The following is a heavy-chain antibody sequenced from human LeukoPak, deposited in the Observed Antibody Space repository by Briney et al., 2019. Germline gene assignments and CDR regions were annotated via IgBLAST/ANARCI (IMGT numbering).Heavy chain of an antibody. D-gene: IGHD3-9*01. CDR3: ARDLKALRYFDWLSD. Sequence: PGGSLRLSCAASGFTFSSYGMHWVRQGPGKGLEWVAVIWYDGSNKYYVDSVKGRFTISRDNSKCTLYLQMNSLRAEDTAVYYCARDLKALRYFDWLSDWGQGTLVTVSS. CDR1: GFTFSSYG. CDR2: IWYDGSNK. J-gene: IGHJ4*02. V-gene: IGHV3-33*01.